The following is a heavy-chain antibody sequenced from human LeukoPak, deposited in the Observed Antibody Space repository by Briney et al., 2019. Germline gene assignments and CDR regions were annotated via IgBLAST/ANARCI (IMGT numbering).Heavy chain of an antibody. D-gene: IGHD2-15*01. CDR1: GYTLTELS. CDR3: ATDSESGSLYYYYGMDV. Sequence: ASVKVSCKVSGYTLTELSMHWVRQAPGKGLEGMGGFDPEDGETIYAQKFQGRVTMTEDTSTDTAYMEVSSLRSEDTAVYYCATDSESGSLYYYYGMDVWGQGTTVTVSS. CDR2: FDPEDGET. J-gene: IGHJ6*02. V-gene: IGHV1-24*01.